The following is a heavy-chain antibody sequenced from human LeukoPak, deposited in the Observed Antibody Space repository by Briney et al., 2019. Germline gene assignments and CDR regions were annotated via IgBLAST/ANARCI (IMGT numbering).Heavy chain of an antibody. CDR3: AKADRGWGVITKD. Sequence: GGSLRLSCSASGFTFSSYAMHWVRQAPGKGLEYVSAISSNGGSTYYADSVKGRFTISRDNSKKTLYLQMNSLRAEDTAVYYCAKADRGWGVITKDWGQGTLVTVSS. J-gene: IGHJ4*02. CDR2: ISSNGGST. V-gene: IGHV3-64*04. D-gene: IGHD3-10*01. CDR1: GFTFSSYA.